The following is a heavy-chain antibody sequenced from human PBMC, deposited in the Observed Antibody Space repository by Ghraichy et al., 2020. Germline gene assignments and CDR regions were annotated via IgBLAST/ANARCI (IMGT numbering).Heavy chain of an antibody. CDR3: AREILGGSSFDY. CDR2: ISRGSGYI. V-gene: IGHV3-21*01. CDR1: GFSYNTYD. Sequence: GSLSLTCAASGFSYNTYDMSWVRQAPGKGLEWVSSISRGSGYIYYADSVRGRFTISRDNAKNSLYLQMNSLGAGDAAVYFCAREILGGSSFDYWGQGTPVLVSS. D-gene: IGHD6-6*01. J-gene: IGHJ4*02.